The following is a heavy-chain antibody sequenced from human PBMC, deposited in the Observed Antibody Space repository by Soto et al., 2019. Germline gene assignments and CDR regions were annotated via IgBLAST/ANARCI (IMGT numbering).Heavy chain of an antibody. V-gene: IGHV1-69*01. Sequence: QVVLVQSGAEVRKPGSSVKVSCKTSGGTFRTYVTSWVRQAPGQGLEWMGGVVPMFVTSNYAQKFQGRVTITADESTSTVYMELRSLGSDDTAVYFCARGNEDYFDSRDHNAFEIWGQGTMVTVSS. D-gene: IGHD3-22*01. CDR2: VVPMFVTS. J-gene: IGHJ3*02. CDR1: GGTFRTYV. CDR3: ARGNEDYFDSRDHNAFEI.